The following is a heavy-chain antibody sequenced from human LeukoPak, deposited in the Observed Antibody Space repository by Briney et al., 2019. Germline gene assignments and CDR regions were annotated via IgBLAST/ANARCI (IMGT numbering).Heavy chain of an antibody. D-gene: IGHD3-3*02. Sequence: SETLSLTCAVYGGSFSGYYWSWIRQPPGKGLEWIGEINHSGSTNYNPSLKSRVTISVDTSKNQFSLKLRSVTAADTAVYYCARAFYPGYYSYMAVWGKGTTVTVSS. CDR1: GGSFSGYY. J-gene: IGHJ6*03. CDR3: ARAFYPGYYSYMAV. V-gene: IGHV4-34*01. CDR2: INHSGST.